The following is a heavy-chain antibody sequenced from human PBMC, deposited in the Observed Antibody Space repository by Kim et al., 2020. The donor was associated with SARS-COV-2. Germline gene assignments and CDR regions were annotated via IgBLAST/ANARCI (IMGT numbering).Heavy chain of an antibody. Sequence: GGSLRLSCETSGFTFDSHAMSWVRQAPGEGLEWIAVVSGSGGVAYYADSVRGRFSVSRDNSKNTVYLQMNSLRGEDTGTYFCAKDADDLGRGGSGSYLDLWGQGTQVTV. CDR1: GFTFDSHA. CDR2: VSGSGGVA. D-gene: IGHD3-10*01. J-gene: IGHJ4*02. V-gene: IGHV3-23*01. CDR3: AKDADDLGRGGSGSYLDL.